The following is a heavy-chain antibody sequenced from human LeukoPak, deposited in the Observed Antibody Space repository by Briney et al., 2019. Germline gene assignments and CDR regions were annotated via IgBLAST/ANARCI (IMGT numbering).Heavy chain of an antibody. CDR2: IIPIFGTA. V-gene: IGHV1-69*06. D-gene: IGHD3-22*01. CDR1: GGTFSSYA. Sequence: ASVKVSCKASGGTFSSYAISWVRQAPGQGLEWMGGIIPIFGTANYAQKFQGRVTITADKSTSTAYMELSSLRSEDTAVYYCARDAFINYYDSSGYYPDYWGQGTLVTVSP. CDR3: ARDAFINYYDSSGYYPDY. J-gene: IGHJ4*02.